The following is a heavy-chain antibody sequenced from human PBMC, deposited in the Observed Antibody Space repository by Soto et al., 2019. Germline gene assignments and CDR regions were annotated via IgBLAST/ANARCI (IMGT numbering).Heavy chain of an antibody. J-gene: IGHJ4*02. CDR3: AKDRMVRGVIIGYYFDY. CDR2: ISGSGGST. Sequence: GGSLRLSCAASGFTFSSYAMSWVRQAPGKGLEWVSAISGSGGSTYYADSVKGRFTISRDNSKNTLYLQMNSLRAEDTAVYYCAKDRMVRGVIIGYYFDYWGQGTLVTVSS. D-gene: IGHD3-10*01. V-gene: IGHV3-23*01. CDR1: GFTFSSYA.